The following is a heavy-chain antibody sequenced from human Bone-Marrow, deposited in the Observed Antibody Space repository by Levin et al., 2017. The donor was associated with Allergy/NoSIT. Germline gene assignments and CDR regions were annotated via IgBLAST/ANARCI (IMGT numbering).Heavy chain of an antibody. D-gene: IGHD3-22*01. CDR1: GGSINSGS. J-gene: IGHJ4*02. Sequence: SCAVSGGSINSGSWSWVRQPPGKALEWIGFIYHTGDTYYNPSLKSRVTMSVDRSKNQVSLKLTSVTAADTAMYYCARRGNSGGYYFLDYWGQGTLVTVSS. CDR3: ARRGNSGGYYFLDY. CDR2: IYHTGDT. V-gene: IGHV4-30-2*01.